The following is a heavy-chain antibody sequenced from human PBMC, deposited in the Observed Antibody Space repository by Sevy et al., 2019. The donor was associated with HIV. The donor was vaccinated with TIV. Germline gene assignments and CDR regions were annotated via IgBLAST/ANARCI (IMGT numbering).Heavy chain of an antibody. CDR1: GFTFNTHA. J-gene: IGHJ6*02. D-gene: IGHD3-3*01. Sequence: GGSLRLSCAASGFTFNTHAMNWVRQAPGKGLEWVSTISGPGYNTYYADSVKGRFTISRDNAKNSLYLQMNSLRAEDTAVYYCARVDYDFWSVKYYGMDVWGQGTTVTVSS. CDR2: ISGPGYNT. CDR3: ARVDYDFWSVKYYGMDV. V-gene: IGHV3-21*04.